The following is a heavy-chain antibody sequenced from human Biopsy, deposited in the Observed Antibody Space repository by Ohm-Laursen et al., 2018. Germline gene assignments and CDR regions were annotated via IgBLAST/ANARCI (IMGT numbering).Heavy chain of an antibody. J-gene: IGHJ3*01. CDR2: IYPGGST. V-gene: IGHV4-4*07. CDR1: GGDINNYY. D-gene: IGHD3-22*01. CDR3: ASVVLGPTNDAFDL. Sequence: SDTLSLTCYVSGGDINNYYWSWIRQPAGKGLEWIGRIYPGGSTNYNPSPKSRVTMSVDTSKKQLSLRLRSVTAADTAMYYCASVVLGPTNDAFDLWGQGTMAVVSS.